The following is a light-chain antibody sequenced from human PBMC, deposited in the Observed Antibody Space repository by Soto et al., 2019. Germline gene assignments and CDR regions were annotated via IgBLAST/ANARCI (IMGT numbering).Light chain of an antibody. CDR3: QQYNNLPRT. J-gene: IGKJ1*01. CDR1: QSVSSN. V-gene: IGKV3-15*01. Sequence: EIVMTQSPATLSVSPGERDTLSCRSRQSVSSNLAWYQKKPGQAPRLLIYGAPTRATGIPARFSGSGSGTEFTLTISSLQSEEFAVYYCQQYNNLPRTFGQGPKVDIK. CDR2: GAP.